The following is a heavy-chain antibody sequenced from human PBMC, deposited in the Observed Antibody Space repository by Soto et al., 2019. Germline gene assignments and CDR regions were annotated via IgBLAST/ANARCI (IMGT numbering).Heavy chain of an antibody. V-gene: IGHV3-64D*08. J-gene: IGHJ3*02. D-gene: IGHD2-21*02. CDR1: GFTFSSYA. CDR2: ISSNGGST. CDR3: VKAARLAYCGGDCYSHDAFDI. Sequence: GGSLRLSCSASGFTFSSYAMHWVRQAPGKGLEYVSAISSNGGSTYYADSVKGRFTISRDNSKNTLYLQMSSLRAEDTAVYYCVKAARLAYCGGDCYSHDAFDIWGQGTMVTVSS.